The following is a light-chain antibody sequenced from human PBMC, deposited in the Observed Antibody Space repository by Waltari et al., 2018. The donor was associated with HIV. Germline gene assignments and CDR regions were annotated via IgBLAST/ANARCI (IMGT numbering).Light chain of an antibody. V-gene: IGLV2-23*01. Sequence: QSALTQPAAMSGSPGQSTTISCNGTSSYIDNFNLVSWYQQYPGKAPQLIIYESTKRPSGVSNRFSGSKSGNTASLTISGLQADDEADYYCSSYANNTSDVLFGGGTKLTVL. J-gene: IGLJ2*01. CDR3: SSYANNTSDVL. CDR1: SSYIDNFNL. CDR2: EST.